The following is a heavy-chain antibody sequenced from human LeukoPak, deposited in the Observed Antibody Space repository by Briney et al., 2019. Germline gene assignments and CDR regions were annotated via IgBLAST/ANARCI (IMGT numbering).Heavy chain of an antibody. CDR1: GFSFSTSS. V-gene: IGHV3-48*01. Sequence: GGSLRLSCAASGFSFSTSSMNWVRQAPGKGLEWISYISSSSSAIYYGDSVKGRFTISRDNSKNTLYLQMNSLRAEDTAVYYCARGIAKTTLNAFDIWGRGTMVTVSS. CDR2: ISSSSSAI. J-gene: IGHJ3*02. D-gene: IGHD4-11*01. CDR3: ARGIAKTTLNAFDI.